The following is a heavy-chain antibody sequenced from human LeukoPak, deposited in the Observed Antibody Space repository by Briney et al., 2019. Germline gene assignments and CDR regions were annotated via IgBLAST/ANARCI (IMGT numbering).Heavy chain of an antibody. CDR3: ASNTGTVFDY. CDR2: IFYSGST. V-gene: IGHV4-39*07. D-gene: IGHD7-27*01. Sequence: SETLSLTCTVSSGSISTSNYYWGWVRQPPGKALEWIGNIFYSGSTYYSPSLKSRVTISLDTSRNQFSLKLNSVTAADTAVYYCASNTGTVFDYWGRGALVTVSS. CDR1: SGSISTSNYY. J-gene: IGHJ4*02.